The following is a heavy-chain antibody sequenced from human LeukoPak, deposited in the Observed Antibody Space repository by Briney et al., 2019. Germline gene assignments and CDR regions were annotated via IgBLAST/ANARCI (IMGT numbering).Heavy chain of an antibody. CDR2: VDNSAIT. V-gene: IGHV4-59*08. CDR3: ARHGGGYSFDY. Sequence: SETLSLTCTVSGGSFSGFYWSWIRQPPGKGLEWIGYVDNSAITYTNPSLKSRVTILLDTSKKQVSLKLSSVTAADTAVYFCARHGGGYSFDYWGQGTLVTVSS. CDR1: GGSFSGFY. D-gene: IGHD3-16*01. J-gene: IGHJ4*02.